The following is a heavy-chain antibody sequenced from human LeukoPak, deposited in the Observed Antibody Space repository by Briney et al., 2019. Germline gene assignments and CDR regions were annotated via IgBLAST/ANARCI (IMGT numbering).Heavy chain of an antibody. D-gene: IGHD2-2*01. CDR1: GFTFSSYA. CDR3: ARGTLPRAFDI. J-gene: IGHJ3*02. V-gene: IGHV3-30-3*01. Sequence: GGSLRLSCSASGFTFSSYAMHWVRQAPGRGLEWVAVISYDGSNKYYADSVKGRFTISRDNSKNTLYLQMNSLRAEDTAVYYCARGTLPRAFDIWGQGTMVTVSS. CDR2: ISYDGSNK.